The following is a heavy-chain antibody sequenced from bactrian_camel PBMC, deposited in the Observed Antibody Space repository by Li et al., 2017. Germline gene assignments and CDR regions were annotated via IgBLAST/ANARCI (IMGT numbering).Heavy chain of an antibody. J-gene: IGHJ4*01. D-gene: IGHD5*01. CDR1: GSTYSGYC. CDR3: AAYGCRGVVKQTY. CDR2: ILTSGTT. Sequence: VQLVESGGGSVQAGGSLRLSCAASGSTYSGYCMGWFRQDPGKERELVSDILTSGTTRYGDAVKGRFTISRDNDGNTLFLQMNSLKIEDTAVYSCAAYGCRGVVKQTYWGQGTQGTV. V-gene: IGHV3S53*01.